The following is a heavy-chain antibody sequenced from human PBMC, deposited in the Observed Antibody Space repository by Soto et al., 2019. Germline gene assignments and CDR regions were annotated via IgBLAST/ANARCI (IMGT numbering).Heavy chain of an antibody. V-gene: IGHV3-21*01. Sequence: EVQLVESGGGLVKPGGSLRLSCAASGFTFSSYSMNWVRQAPGKGLEWVSSISSSSSYIYYADSVKGRFTISRDNAKNSLYLQMNSLRAEDTAVYYCARARRNSGTVAVYSLYYYYGMDVWGQGTTVTVSS. CDR1: GFTFSSYS. CDR3: ARARRNSGTVAVYSLYYYYGMDV. CDR2: ISSSSSYI. D-gene: IGHD6-19*01. J-gene: IGHJ6*02.